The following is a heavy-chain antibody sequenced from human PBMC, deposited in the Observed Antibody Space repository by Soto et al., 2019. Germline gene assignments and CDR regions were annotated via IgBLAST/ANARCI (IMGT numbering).Heavy chain of an antibody. CDR3: ARDEAYCSGGSCYADY. J-gene: IGHJ4*02. CDR2: ISSSSSYI. CDR1: GFTFSSYS. D-gene: IGHD2-15*01. V-gene: IGHV3-21*01. Sequence: GGSLRLSCAASGFTFSSYSMNWVRQAPGKGLEWVSSISSSSSYIYYADSVKGRFTISRDNAKNSLYLQMNSMRAEDTAVYYCARDEAYCSGGSCYADYWGQGSMVPVYS.